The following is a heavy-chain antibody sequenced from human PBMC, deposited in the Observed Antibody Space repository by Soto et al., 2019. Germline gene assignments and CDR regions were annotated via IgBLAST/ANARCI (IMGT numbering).Heavy chain of an antibody. J-gene: IGHJ6*03. V-gene: IGHV1-8*01. Sequence: GASVKVSCKASGYTFSTYAINWVRQATGQGLEWMGWMNPNSGNTGYAQKFQGRVTMTRDTSTSTAYMELRSLRSDDTAVYYCARDSVLRYFDWSRFYMDVWGKGTTVTVSS. CDR2: MNPNSGNT. CDR1: GYTFSTYA. CDR3: ARDSVLRYFDWSRFYMDV. D-gene: IGHD3-9*01.